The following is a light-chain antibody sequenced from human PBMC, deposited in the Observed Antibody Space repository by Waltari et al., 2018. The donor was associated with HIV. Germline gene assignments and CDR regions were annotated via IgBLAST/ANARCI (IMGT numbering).Light chain of an antibody. J-gene: IGKJ4*01. CDR3: QQLNNYPVT. V-gene: IGKV1-9*01. Sequence: DIQLTQSPSFLSASVGDGVTITCRASQGISSHSAWYQQKAGKAPKLLISAASTLESGVPSRLSGSGSGTEFTLTISSLQPEDFATYYCQQLNNYPVTFGGGTKVEIK. CDR2: AAS. CDR1: QGISSH.